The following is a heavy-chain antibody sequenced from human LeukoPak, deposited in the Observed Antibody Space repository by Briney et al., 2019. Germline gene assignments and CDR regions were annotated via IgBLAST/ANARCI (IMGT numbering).Heavy chain of an antibody. CDR2: KYYSGNT. D-gene: IGHD6-19*01. V-gene: IGHV4-59*01. CDR3: ARAGSCWSFDS. CDR1: GASISSYY. Sequence: PSETLSLTCTVSGASISSYYWSWIRQPPGKGLEWIGHKYYSGNTNYNPSLKSRVTISVDTSNNQFSLKLSSVTAADTAVYYRARAGSCWSFDSWGQGTLATVSS. J-gene: IGHJ4*02.